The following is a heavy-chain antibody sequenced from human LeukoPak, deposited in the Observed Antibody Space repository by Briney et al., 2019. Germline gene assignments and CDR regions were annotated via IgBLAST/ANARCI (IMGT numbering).Heavy chain of an antibody. V-gene: IGHV4-59*12. D-gene: IGHD6-13*01. CDR2: IYYSGST. Sequence: SETLSLICTVSGGSISSYYWSWIRQPPGKGLEWIGYIYYSGSTNYNPSLKSRVTMSVDTSKNQFSLKLSSVTAADTAVYYCAKGDPFRAGWFDPWGQGILVTVSS. J-gene: IGHJ5*02. CDR1: GGSISSYY. CDR3: AKGDPFRAGWFDP.